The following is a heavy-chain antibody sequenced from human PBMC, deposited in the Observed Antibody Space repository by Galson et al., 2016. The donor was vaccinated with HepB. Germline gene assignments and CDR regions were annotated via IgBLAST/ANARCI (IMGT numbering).Heavy chain of an antibody. D-gene: IGHD2-21*01. J-gene: IGHJ5*01. V-gene: IGHV3-7*03. CDR2: INIDGSGK. CDR3: SPVDGP. CDR1: GFPFSDNW. Sequence: SLRLSCAASGFPFSDNWMSWVRQAPGKGLEWVANINIDGSGKYYVDSVRGRFTISRDNAKDSLYLQMNRLRPEDTALYYCSPVDGPCGQGTLVTASS.